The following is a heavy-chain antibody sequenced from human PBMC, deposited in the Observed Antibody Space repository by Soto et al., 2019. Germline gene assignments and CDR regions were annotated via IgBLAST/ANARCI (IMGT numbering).Heavy chain of an antibody. Sequence: EVQLLESGGGLVQPGGSLRLACEASGFSVSSNYISWVRQAPGKGLEWVSVVYSGGSTDYADSVRGRFTVSRDTSRNTLYLQMNSLRIEDTAVYYCVRDGQRQPLSWGQGTLVTVSP. CDR2: VYSGGST. V-gene: IGHV3-66*01. CDR1: GFSVSSNY. D-gene: IGHD6-25*01. J-gene: IGHJ5*02. CDR3: VRDGQRQPLS.